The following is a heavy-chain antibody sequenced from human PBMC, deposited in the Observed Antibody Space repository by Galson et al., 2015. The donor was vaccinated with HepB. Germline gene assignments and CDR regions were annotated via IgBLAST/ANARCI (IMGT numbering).Heavy chain of an antibody. CDR3: ARGDNWFDP. V-gene: IGHV1-69*13. Sequence: SVKVSCKASVCTFISYAIIWLRQAPGQGLEGMGWIIPIFGIANYAQKFQGRVTITADESTSTAYMELSSLRSEDTAVDYCARGDNWFDPWGQGTLVTVSS. CDR1: VCTFISYA. J-gene: IGHJ5*02. CDR2: IIPIFGIA.